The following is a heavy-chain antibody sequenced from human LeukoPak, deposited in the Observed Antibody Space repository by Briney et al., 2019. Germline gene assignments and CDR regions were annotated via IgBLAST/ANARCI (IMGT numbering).Heavy chain of an antibody. CDR1: GFTFSNAW. CDR3: TTAPGYYDYVWGSYQEY. D-gene: IGHD3-16*02. Sequence: GGSLRLSCAASGFTFSNAWMSWVRQAPGKGLEWVGRIKSKTAGGTTDCAASVKGRFNISRDDSKNTLYLQMNSLKTEDTAVYYCTTAPGYYDYVWGSYQEYWGQGTLVTVSS. V-gene: IGHV3-15*01. J-gene: IGHJ4*02. CDR2: IKSKTAGGTT.